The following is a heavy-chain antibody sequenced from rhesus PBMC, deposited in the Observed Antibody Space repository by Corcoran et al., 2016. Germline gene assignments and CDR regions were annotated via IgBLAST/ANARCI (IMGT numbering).Heavy chain of an antibody. V-gene: IGHV4-169*02. D-gene: IGHD3-28*01. CDR1: GGSISRSY. J-gene: IGHJ2*01. Sequence: QLQLQESGPGLVKPSETLSVTCAVSGGSISRSYWSWIRQAPGKGLEWIGYIYGSGSSTHYNPSLKSRVNLSVDTSKNQLSLKLSSVTAADTAVYDCASGFGYYYDSAPTGYFDLWGPGTPITISS. CDR2: IYGSGSST. CDR3: ASGFGYYYDSAPTGYFDL.